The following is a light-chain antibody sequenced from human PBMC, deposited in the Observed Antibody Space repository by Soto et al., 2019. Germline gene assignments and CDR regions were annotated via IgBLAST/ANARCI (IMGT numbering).Light chain of an antibody. CDR1: QSVSNNY. V-gene: IGKV3-20*01. CDR2: GAS. CDR3: QQYGRSPYT. J-gene: IGKJ4*01. Sequence: EIELTQSPGTLSLSPGERGTLSCRASQSVSNNYLAWYQQKPGQAPRLLIYGASSRATGIPDRFSGSGSGTDFTLTISGLEPEDFAVYYCQQYGRSPYTFGGGTKVEVK.